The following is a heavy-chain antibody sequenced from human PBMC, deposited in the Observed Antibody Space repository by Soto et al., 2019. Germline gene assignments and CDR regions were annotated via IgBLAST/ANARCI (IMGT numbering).Heavy chain of an antibody. Sequence: QMQLVQSGAEVKKTGSSVKVSCKASGYTFTYRYLHWVRQAPGQALEWKGWITPFNGNTNYTHKFQDRVTITRDRSMSTAYLELRSLRSEDTAMYYCASSAYYYDSSIDYYFDSWGQGTLVTVSS. CDR1: GYTFTYRY. D-gene: IGHD3-22*01. CDR2: ITPFNGNT. CDR3: ASSAYYYDSSIDYYFDS. V-gene: IGHV1-45*02. J-gene: IGHJ4*02.